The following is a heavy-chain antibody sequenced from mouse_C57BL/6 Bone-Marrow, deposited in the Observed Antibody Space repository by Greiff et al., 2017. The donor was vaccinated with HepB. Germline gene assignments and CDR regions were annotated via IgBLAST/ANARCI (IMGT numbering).Heavy chain of an antibody. V-gene: IGHV1-15*01. CDR1: GYTFTDYE. CDR3: RGDSGSSYHWYFDV. D-gene: IGHD1-1*01. J-gene: IGHJ1*03. CDR2: IDPETGGT. Sequence: QVQLQQSGAELVRPGASVTLSCKASGYTFTDYEMHWVKQTPVHGLEWIGAIDPETGGTAYNQKFKGKAILTADKSSSTAYMELRSLTSEDSAVYYCRGDSGSSYHWYFDVWGTGTTVTVSS.